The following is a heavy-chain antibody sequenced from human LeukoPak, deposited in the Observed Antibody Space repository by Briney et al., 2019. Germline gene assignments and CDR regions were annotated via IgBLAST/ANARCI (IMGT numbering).Heavy chain of an antibody. CDR1: VLSLDDYG. D-gene: IGHD3-22*01. V-gene: IGHV3-20*04. Sequence: GGSLRLSCADSVLSLDDYGISWVRLAPGKGPEWVSGINWNGGSTGYAVSVKGRFTISRDNAKISLYLQMNSLRAEDTALYYCARGTKPDSSGYYFDYWGQGTLVTVSS. CDR2: INWNGGST. CDR3: ARGTKPDSSGYYFDY. J-gene: IGHJ4*02.